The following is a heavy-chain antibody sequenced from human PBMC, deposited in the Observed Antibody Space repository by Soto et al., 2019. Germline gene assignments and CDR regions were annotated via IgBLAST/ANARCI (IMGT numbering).Heavy chain of an antibody. CDR3: ARDRGPSSGYYPYWFDP. CDR1: GGTFSSYA. J-gene: IGHJ5*02. V-gene: IGHV1-69*12. Sequence: QVQLVQSGAEVKKPGSSVKVSCKASGGTFSSYAINWVRQAPGQGLEWMGGIIPIFGTANYAQKFQGRVTITADESTSTAYMYLSSLRSEDTAGYYCARDRGPSSGYYPYWFDPWGQGTLVTVSS. D-gene: IGHD3-22*01. CDR2: IIPIFGTA.